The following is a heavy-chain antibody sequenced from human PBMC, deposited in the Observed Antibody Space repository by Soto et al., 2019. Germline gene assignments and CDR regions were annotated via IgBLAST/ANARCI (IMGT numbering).Heavy chain of an antibody. CDR1: GFTFSNYA. J-gene: IGHJ4*02. CDR3: AKDLIRGDGYIGFDH. CDR2: IFAGGGST. D-gene: IGHD3-10*01. V-gene: IGHV3-23*01. Sequence: GGSLRLSCAPSGFTFSNYAMFWVRQAPRKGLEWVSTIFAGGGSTYYADSVKGRFTISRDNSKNTLFLQMNSLRAEDTAVYFCAKDLIRGDGYIGFDHWGQGTLGSVAA.